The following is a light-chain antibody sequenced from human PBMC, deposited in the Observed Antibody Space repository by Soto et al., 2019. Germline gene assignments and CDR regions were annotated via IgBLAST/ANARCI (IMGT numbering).Light chain of an antibody. J-gene: IGKJ5*01. CDR1: QSVSSSY. CDR3: QQRSNWPLYT. Sequence: SRGTPSLSPEERATLSCRASQSVSSSYLAWYQQKPGQAPRLLIYGASSRATGIPDRFSGSGSGTDFTLTISSLEPEDFAVYFCQQRSNWPLYTFGQGTRLETK. CDR2: GAS. V-gene: IGKV3D-20*02.